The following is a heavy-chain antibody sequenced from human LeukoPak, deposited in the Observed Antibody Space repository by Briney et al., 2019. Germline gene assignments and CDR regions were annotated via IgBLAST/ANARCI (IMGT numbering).Heavy chain of an antibody. CDR3: ARRPAGPTFDI. CDR1: GYSFTNYW. CDR2: IYPGDSDT. V-gene: IGHV5-51*01. Sequence: ESRQISCKGSGYSFTNYWIGWVRQMPGKGLEWMGIIYPGDSDTRYSPSFQGQVTMSADKSISTAYLHWSSLKASNTAMYYCARRPAGPTFDIWGQGTMGSPS. J-gene: IGHJ3*02.